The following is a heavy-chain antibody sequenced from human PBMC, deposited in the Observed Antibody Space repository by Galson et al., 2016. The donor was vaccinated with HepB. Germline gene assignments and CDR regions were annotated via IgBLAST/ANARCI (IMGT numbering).Heavy chain of an antibody. CDR2: ITGSGATT. CDR1: GFSFSTSG. Sequence: SLRLSCAASGFSFSTSGMSWVRQTPGRGLEWVSGITGSGATTHYADSVKGRFTISRDNSRNTLYLDMNNLRAGDTAVYYCAKRGGATQLQGGNFYYYYYMDVWGKGTTVTVSS. J-gene: IGHJ6*03. D-gene: IGHD5-24*01. CDR3: AKRGGATQLQGGNFYYYYYMDV. V-gene: IGHV3-23*01.